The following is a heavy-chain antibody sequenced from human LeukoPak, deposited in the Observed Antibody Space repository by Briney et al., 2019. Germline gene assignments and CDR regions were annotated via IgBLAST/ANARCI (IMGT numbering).Heavy chain of an antibody. CDR3: ARWTTVTRAFDY. D-gene: IGHD4-17*01. V-gene: IGHV4-4*07. Sequence: PSETLSLTCTVSGGSFSIYYWNWLRQPAGKGLEGIGRIYTSGSTSYNPSLKSRVTMSVDTSKNQFSLRLSSVTAADTAVYYCARWTTVTRAFDYWGQGTLVTVSS. CDR2: IYTSGST. CDR1: GGSFSIYY. J-gene: IGHJ4*02.